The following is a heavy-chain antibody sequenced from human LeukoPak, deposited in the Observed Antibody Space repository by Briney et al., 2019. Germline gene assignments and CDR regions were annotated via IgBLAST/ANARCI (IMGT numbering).Heavy chain of an antibody. CDR2: IRSSGSSI. D-gene: IGHD2-21*02. CDR3: VREGDLDFDY. Sequence: GGSLRLSCAASGFTFSSYEMNWVRQAPGKGLEWVSYIRSSGSSIYYADSVKGRFTISRDNAKNSLYLQMNSLRAEDTAVYYCVREGDLDFDYWGQGTLVTVSS. J-gene: IGHJ4*02. V-gene: IGHV3-48*03. CDR1: GFTFSSYE.